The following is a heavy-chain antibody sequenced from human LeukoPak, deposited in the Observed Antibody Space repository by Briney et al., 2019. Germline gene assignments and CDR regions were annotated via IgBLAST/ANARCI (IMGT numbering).Heavy chain of an antibody. CDR1: GYTFTSYG. D-gene: IGHD2-2*01. Sequence: ASVKVSCKASGYTFTSYGISWVRQAPGQGLEWMGWISAYNGNTNYAQKLQGRVTMTTEKSTSTAYMELRSLRSDDTAVYYCARYCSSTSCYAEELNFDYWGQGTLVTVSS. CDR3: ARYCSSTSCYAEELNFDY. J-gene: IGHJ4*02. CDR2: ISAYNGNT. V-gene: IGHV1-18*01.